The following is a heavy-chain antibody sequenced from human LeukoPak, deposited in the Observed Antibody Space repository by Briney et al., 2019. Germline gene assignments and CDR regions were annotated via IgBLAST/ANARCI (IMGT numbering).Heavy chain of an antibody. V-gene: IGHV3-48*02. Sequence: PGGSLRLSCAASGFTFSSYNMNWVRQAPGKGLEWVSYISSSSSTIYYADSVKGRFTISRDNAKNSLYLHMNSLRDEDTAVYYCARDEKVRAFDIWGQGTMVTVSS. D-gene: IGHD4/OR15-4a*01. CDR3: ARDEKVRAFDI. CDR2: ISSSSSTI. CDR1: GFTFSSYN. J-gene: IGHJ3*02.